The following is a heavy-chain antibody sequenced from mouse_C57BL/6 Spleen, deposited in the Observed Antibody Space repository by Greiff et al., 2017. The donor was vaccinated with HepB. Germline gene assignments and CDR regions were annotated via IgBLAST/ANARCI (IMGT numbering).Heavy chain of an antibody. D-gene: IGHD4-1*01. CDR2: INPGSGGT. CDR3: ARSGGTGYYFDY. J-gene: IGHJ2*01. CDR1: GYAFTNYL. Sequence: QVQLKQSGAELVRPGTSVKVSCKASGYAFTNYLIEWVKQRPGQGLEWIGVINPGSGGTNYNEKFKGKATLTADKSSSTAYMQLSSLTSEDSAVYFCARSGGTGYYFDYWGQGTTLTVSS. V-gene: IGHV1-54*01.